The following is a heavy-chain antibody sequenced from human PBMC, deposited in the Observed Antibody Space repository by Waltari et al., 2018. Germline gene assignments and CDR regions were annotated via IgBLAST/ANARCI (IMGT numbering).Heavy chain of an antibody. V-gene: IGHV1-46*01. CDR3: ASDTGALWMDV. D-gene: IGHD2-21*01. Sequence: QVQLVQSGAEVKKPGASVKISCKPSEYTFTSSYLHWVRQAPGQGLEWMGIINPSGGSTIYAQKFQGRVTMTRDTSTSTVYMELSSLRSEDTAVYYCASDTGALWMDVWGQGTTVTVSS. CDR2: INPSGGST. J-gene: IGHJ6*02. CDR1: EYTFTSSY.